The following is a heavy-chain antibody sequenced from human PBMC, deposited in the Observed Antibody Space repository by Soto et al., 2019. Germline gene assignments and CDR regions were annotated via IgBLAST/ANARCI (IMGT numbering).Heavy chain of an antibody. Sequence: QVQLVQSGAEVKKPGSSVKVSCKASGGTFSSYTISWLRQAPGQGLEGMGRIIPILGIANYAQKFQGRVTITAEKSTSTAYMELSSLRSEDTAVYYCALVVVPAFYGMDVWGQGTTVTVSS. D-gene: IGHD2-2*01. V-gene: IGHV1-69*02. CDR1: GGTFSSYT. CDR2: IIPILGIA. CDR3: ALVVVPAFYGMDV. J-gene: IGHJ6*02.